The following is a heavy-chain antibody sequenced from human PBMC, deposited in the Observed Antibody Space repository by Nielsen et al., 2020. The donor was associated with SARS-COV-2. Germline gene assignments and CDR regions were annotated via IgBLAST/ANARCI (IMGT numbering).Heavy chain of an antibody. D-gene: IGHD2-15*01. J-gene: IGHJ5*02. Sequence: GESLKISCAASGFTFSSYWMHWVRQAPGKGLVWVSRINSDGSSTSYADSVKGRFTISRDNAKNTLYLQMNSLRAEDTAVYYCARDRGGYCSGGSCYDVNWFDPWGQGTLVTVSS. CDR3: ARDRGGYCSGGSCYDVNWFDP. CDR1: GFTFSSYW. V-gene: IGHV3-74*01. CDR2: INSDGSST.